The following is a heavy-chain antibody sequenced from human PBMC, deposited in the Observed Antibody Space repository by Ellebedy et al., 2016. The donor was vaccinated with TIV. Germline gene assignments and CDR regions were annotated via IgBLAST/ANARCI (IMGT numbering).Heavy chain of an antibody. CDR3: VRGMDV. V-gene: IGHV3-23*01. CDR1: GFTFSSLA. CDR2: FSGSGGSA. Sequence: GESLKISCAASGFTFSSLAMSWVRQAPGKGLEWVSAFSGSGGSAYYADSVKGRFTISRDNAKNSLYLQMNSLRVEDTAVYYCVRGMDVWGQGTTVTVSS. J-gene: IGHJ6*02.